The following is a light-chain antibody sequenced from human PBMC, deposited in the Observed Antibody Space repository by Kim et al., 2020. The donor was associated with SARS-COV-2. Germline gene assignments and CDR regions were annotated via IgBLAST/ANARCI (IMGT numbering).Light chain of an antibody. Sequence: EIVLTQSPAPLSLSPGERATLSCRASQGISSYLAWYQQKPGQAPRLLIYDASNRATGIPARFSGSGSGTDFTLTISSLEPEDFAVYYCQQRTSWPTVTFGGGTKLEI. CDR1: QGISSY. CDR2: DAS. V-gene: IGKV3-11*01. J-gene: IGKJ4*01. CDR3: QQRTSWPTVT.